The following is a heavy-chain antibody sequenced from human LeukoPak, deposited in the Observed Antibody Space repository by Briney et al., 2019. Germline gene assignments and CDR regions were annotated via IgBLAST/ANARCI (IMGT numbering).Heavy chain of an antibody. Sequence: SETLSLTCTVSGGSINSGDSYWSWIAPRPGEGLEWIGCIYYSWSTYYNPSLKSRITLSLDTSKNQFSLRLSSVTAADTAVYYCARDNGDFRSIYYYMVVWGKGTTVTVSS. D-gene: IGHD2-8*01. CDR1: GGSINSGDSY. CDR2: IYYSWST. CDR3: ARDNGDFRSIYYYMVV. V-gene: IGHV4-31*03. J-gene: IGHJ6*03.